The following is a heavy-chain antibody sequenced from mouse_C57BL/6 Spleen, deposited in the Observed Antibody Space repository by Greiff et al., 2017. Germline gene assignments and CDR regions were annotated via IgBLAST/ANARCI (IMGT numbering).Heavy chain of an antibody. CDR2: INPSTGGT. Sequence: EVQLQQSGPELVKPGASVKISCKASGYSFTGYYMNWVKQSPEKSLEWIGEINPSTGGTTYNQKFKAKATLTVDKSSSTAYMQLKSLTSEDSAVYYCARRPYDGFFFDYWGQGTTLTVSS. V-gene: IGHV1-42*01. CDR1: GYSFTGYY. D-gene: IGHD2-3*01. CDR3: ARRPYDGFFFDY. J-gene: IGHJ2*01.